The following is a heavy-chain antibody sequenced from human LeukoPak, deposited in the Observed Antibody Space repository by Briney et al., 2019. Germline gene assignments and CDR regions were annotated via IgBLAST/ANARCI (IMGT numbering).Heavy chain of an antibody. V-gene: IGHV3-23*01. Sequence: GGSLRLSCAASGFTFSSYAMSWVRQAPGKGLEWVSAIRGSGDRTHYADSMKGRFTISRDNSKNTLYLQMNSLRAEDTAVYYCAKDSKIVGATFRSYHYMDVWGKGTAFTVSS. CDR3: AKDSKIVGATFRSYHYMDV. J-gene: IGHJ6*03. CDR2: IRGSGDRT. D-gene: IGHD1-26*01. CDR1: GFTFSSYA.